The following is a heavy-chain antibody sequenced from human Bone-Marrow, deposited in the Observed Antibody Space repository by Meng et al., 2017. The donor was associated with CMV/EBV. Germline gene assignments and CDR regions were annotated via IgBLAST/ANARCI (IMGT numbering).Heavy chain of an antibody. CDR1: GFNFSSYA. D-gene: IGHD6-13*01. J-gene: IGHJ4*02. V-gene: IGHV3-23*01. CDR3: AKHRALMAAPFDY. Sequence: AAAGFNFSSYAMGWVRQAPGKGLEGGSGISGGAGSTYYGDSVEARLTISRDNSKNTLYLQMNSLRAEDTTVYYCAKHRALMAAPFDYWGQGTLVTVSS. CDR2: ISGGAGST.